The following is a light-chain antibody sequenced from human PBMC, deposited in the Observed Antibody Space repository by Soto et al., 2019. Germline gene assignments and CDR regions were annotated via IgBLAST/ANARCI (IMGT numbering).Light chain of an antibody. Sequence: QSALTQPASVSGSPGQSITISCTGTGSDIGVYNYVSWYQHHPGKAPQLIIYEATDRPSGVSDRFSGSKSGNTASLTISGLQAEDEADYYCGSYTTSATWVFGGGTKLTVL. CDR2: EAT. V-gene: IGLV2-14*01. CDR3: GSYTTSATWV. J-gene: IGLJ3*02. CDR1: GSDIGVYNY.